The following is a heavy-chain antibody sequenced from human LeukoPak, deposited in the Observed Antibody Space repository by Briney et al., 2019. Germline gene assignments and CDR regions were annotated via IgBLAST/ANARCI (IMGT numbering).Heavy chain of an antibody. CDR3: ARLGYCSSTSCYSSMEYYYYMDV. V-gene: IGHV4-34*01. CDR2: INHSGST. CDR1: GGSFSGYY. J-gene: IGHJ6*03. D-gene: IGHD2-2*02. Sequence: SETLSLTCAVYGGSFSGYYWSWIRQPPGKGLEWIGEINHSGSTNYNPSLKSRVTISVDTSKNQFSLKLSSVTAADTAVYYCARLGYCSSTSCYSSMEYYYYMDVWAKGPRSPSP.